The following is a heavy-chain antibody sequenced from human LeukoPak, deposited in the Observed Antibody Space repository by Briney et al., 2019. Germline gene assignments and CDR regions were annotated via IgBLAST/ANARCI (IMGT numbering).Heavy chain of an antibody. J-gene: IGHJ6*03. CDR2: IYASGRT. V-gene: IGHV4-61*02. CDR3: ARGYCSGGSCYSFYYYNYMDV. D-gene: IGHD2-15*01. CDR1: GGSISSGDYY. Sequence: PSETLSLTCTVSGGSISSGDYYWSWIRQPAGKALEWIGRIYASGRTNYKPSLKSRVTISIDRSQNQFSLEVRSVTAADTAVYYCARGYCSGGSCYSFYYYNYMDVWGKGTTVTVSS.